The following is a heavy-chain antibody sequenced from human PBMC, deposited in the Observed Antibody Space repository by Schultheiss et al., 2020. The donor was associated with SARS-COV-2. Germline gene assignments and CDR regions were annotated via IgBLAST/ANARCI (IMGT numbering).Heavy chain of an antibody. CDR3: ARGLGGVWAAFDI. V-gene: IGHV4-61*01. CDR2: IYYSGST. Sequence: SETLSLTCTVSGGSVSSGSYYWSWIRQPPGKGLEWIGYIYYSGSTNYNPSLKSRVTISVDTSKNQFSLKLSSVTAADTAVYYCARGLGGVWAAFDIWGQGTKVTVSS. D-gene: IGHD3-16*01. CDR1: GGSVSSGSYY. J-gene: IGHJ3*02.